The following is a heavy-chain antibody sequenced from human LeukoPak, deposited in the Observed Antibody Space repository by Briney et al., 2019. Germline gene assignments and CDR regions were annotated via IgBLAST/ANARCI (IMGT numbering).Heavy chain of an antibody. CDR3: ARGPLWFGVSGWFDP. V-gene: IGHV4-34*01. CDR1: GGSFSGYY. Sequence: SETLSLTCAVYGGSFSGYYWSWIRQPPGKGLEWIGEINHSGSTNYNPSLKSGVTISVDTSKNQFSLKLSSVTAADTAVYYCARGPLWFGVSGWFDPWGQGTLVTVSS. D-gene: IGHD3-10*01. CDR2: INHSGST. J-gene: IGHJ5*02.